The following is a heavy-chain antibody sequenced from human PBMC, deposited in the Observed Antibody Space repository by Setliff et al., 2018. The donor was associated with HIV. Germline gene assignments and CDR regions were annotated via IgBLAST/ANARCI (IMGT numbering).Heavy chain of an antibody. CDR1: GTNLDSFV. Sequence: GASVKVSCKASGTNLDSFVISWVRQASGQGLEWMGGIIPIFGTTNYAQNFQDRVSITADASTTTAYMELSSLRSEDTAVYYCARGGGVYCSGGSCYTSVDFQHWGQGTLVTVSS. D-gene: IGHD2-15*01. CDR3: ARGGGVYCSGGSCYTSVDFQH. J-gene: IGHJ1*01. CDR2: IIPIFGTT. V-gene: IGHV1-69*13.